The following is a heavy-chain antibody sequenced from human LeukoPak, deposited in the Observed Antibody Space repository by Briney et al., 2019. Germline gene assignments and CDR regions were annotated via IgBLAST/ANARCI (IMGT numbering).Heavy chain of an antibody. CDR3: ARRKTYYDILTGYYRNYYFDY. J-gene: IGHJ4*02. CDR1: GGSIRSSSYY. CDR2: IYYSGST. Sequence: PSETLSLTCSVSGGSIRSSSYYWGWIRQPPGKGLEWIGSIYYSGSTYYNPSLKSRVTISVDTSKNQFSLKLSSVTAADTAVYYCARRKTYYDILTGYYRNYYFDYWGQGTLVTVSS. V-gene: IGHV4-39*07. D-gene: IGHD3-9*01.